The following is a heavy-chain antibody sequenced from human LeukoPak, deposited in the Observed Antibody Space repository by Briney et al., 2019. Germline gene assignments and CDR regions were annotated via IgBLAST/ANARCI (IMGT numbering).Heavy chain of an antibody. CDR3: ARAELWFGELSFDY. D-gene: IGHD3-10*01. J-gene: IGHJ4*02. CDR1: GGSFSGYY. V-gene: IGHV4-34*01. CDR2: INHSGST. Sequence: PSETLSLTCAVYGGSFSGYYWSWIRQPPGEGLEWIGEINHSGSTKYNPSLKSRVTMSVDTSKNQFSLKLSSVTAADTAVYYCARAELWFGELSFDYWGQGTLVTVSS.